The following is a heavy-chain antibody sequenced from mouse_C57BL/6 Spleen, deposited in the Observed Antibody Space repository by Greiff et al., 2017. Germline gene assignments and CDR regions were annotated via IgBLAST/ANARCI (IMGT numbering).Heavy chain of an antibody. CDR2: IYPSDSET. J-gene: IGHJ2*01. D-gene: IGHD3-2*02. V-gene: IGHV1-61*01. Sequence: QVQLQQPGAELVRPGSSVKLSCKASGYTFTSYWMDWVKQRPGQGLEWIGNIYPSDSETHYNQKFKDKATLTVDKSSSTAYMQLSSRTSEDSAVCYCARDSSGDYWGQGNTLTVSS. CDR1: GYTFTSYW. CDR3: ARDSSGDY.